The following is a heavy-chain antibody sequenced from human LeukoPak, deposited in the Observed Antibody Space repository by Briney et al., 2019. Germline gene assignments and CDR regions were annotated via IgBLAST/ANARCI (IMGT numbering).Heavy chain of an antibody. D-gene: IGHD2/OR15-2a*01. CDR3: AILILSADYFDY. CDR1: GGSISSSSYY. CDR2: IYYSGST. Sequence: PETLSLTCTVSGGSISSSSYYWGWIRQPPGKGLEWIGSIYYSGSTYYNPSLKSRVTISVDTSKNQFSLKLSSVTAADTAVYYCAILILSADYFDYWGQGTLVTVSS. J-gene: IGHJ4*02. V-gene: IGHV4-39*01.